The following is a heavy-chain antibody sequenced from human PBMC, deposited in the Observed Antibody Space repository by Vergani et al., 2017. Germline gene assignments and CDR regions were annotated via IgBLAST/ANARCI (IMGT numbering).Heavy chain of an antibody. J-gene: IGHJ4*02. CDR3: ADLYGYDGLSPF. CDR2: ISGQNFRT. V-gene: IGHV3-23*01. Sequence: EVQLLESGGGLVQPGGSLRLSCAASGFTFTAHGLNWVRQAPGKGLEWVSGISGQNFRTHYADSVKGRFTISRDDSKNTVYVQINSLRAEDTAFYYCADLYGYDGLSPFWGQGTLVTVSS. D-gene: IGHD5-18*01. CDR1: GFTFTAHG.